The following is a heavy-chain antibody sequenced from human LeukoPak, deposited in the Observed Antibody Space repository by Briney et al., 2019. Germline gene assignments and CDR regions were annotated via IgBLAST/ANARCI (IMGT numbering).Heavy chain of an antibody. Sequence: PSETLSLTCTVSGGSISSRSYYWGWIRQPPGKGLEWIGSIYYSGSTYYNPSLKSRVTISVDTSKNQFSLKLSSVTAADTAVYYCARDWTTVTNWFDPWGQGTLVTVSS. V-gene: IGHV4-39*07. J-gene: IGHJ5*02. D-gene: IGHD4-17*01. CDR2: IYYSGST. CDR1: GGSISSRSYY. CDR3: ARDWTTVTNWFDP.